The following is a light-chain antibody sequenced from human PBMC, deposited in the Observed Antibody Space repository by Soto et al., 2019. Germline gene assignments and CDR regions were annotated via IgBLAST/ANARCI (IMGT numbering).Light chain of an antibody. J-gene: IGLJ1*01. Sequence: HSALTQPACFSGSPGQSITISCTGTSSDVGAYNFVSWHQQHPGKAPKLMIYNVYDRPSGISYRFSGSKSGNTASLTISGLQGEDEADYYCSPYTVTRTSVLATGPKATV. CDR3: SPYTVTRTSV. CDR1: SSDVGAYNF. V-gene: IGLV2-14*03. CDR2: NVY.